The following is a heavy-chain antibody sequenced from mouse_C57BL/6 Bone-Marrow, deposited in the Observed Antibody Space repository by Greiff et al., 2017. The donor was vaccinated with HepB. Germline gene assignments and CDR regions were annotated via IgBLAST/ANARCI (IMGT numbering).Heavy chain of an antibody. V-gene: IGHV8-8*01. CDR3: ARIVGNFYYAMDY. Sequence: ESGGGLVKPGGSLKLSCAASGFTFSDYGMHWIRQPSGKGLEWLAHIWWDDDKYYNPALKSRLTISKDTSKNQVFLKIANVDTADTDTYYCARIVGNFYYAMDYWGQGTSVTVSS. D-gene: IGHD2-1*01. J-gene: IGHJ4*01. CDR1: GFTFSDYGM. CDR2: IWWDDDK.